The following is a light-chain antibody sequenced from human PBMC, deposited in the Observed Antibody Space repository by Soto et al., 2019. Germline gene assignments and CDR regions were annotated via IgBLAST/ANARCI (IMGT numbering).Light chain of an antibody. V-gene: IGKV3-15*01. J-gene: IGKJ4*01. Sequence: EIVMTQSPATLSVSPGERATLSCRASQSVSSNLAWYQQKPGQAPRLLIYGASTRPTGIPARFSGSGSGTEFTLTISSLQSEDSAVYYWQQYSNWLTFGGGTKVEIK. CDR1: QSVSSN. CDR3: QQYSNWLT. CDR2: GAS.